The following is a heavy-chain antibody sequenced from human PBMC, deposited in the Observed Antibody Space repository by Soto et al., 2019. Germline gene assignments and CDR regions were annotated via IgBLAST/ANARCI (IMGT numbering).Heavy chain of an antibody. CDR3: ARPNIVVVPAATTFYYYYGMDV. D-gene: IGHD2-2*01. Sequence: QVQLVQSGAEVKTPGSSVTVSCKASGGTFSSYAISWVRQAPGQGLEWMGGFIPIFGTANYAQKFQGRVPITADESTSTAYMELSSLRSEDTAVYYCARPNIVVVPAATTFYYYYGMDVWGQGTTVTVSS. CDR1: GGTFSSYA. CDR2: FIPIFGTA. V-gene: IGHV1-69*01. J-gene: IGHJ6*02.